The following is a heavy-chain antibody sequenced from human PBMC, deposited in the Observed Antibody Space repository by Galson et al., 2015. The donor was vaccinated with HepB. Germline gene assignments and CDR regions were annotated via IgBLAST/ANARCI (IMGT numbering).Heavy chain of an antibody. CDR1: GGTFSSYA. Sequence: SVKVSCKASGGTFSSYAISWVRQAPGQGLEWMGGIIPIFGTANYAQKFQGRVTITADESTSTAYMELSSLRSEDTAVYYCASSPGLGWPLEVRYFDYWGQGTLVTVSS. J-gene: IGHJ4*02. D-gene: IGHD6-19*01. CDR3: ASSPGLGWPLEVRYFDY. CDR2: IIPIFGTA. V-gene: IGHV1-69*13.